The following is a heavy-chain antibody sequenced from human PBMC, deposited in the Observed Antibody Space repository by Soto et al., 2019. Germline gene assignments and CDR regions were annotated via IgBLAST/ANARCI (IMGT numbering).Heavy chain of an antibody. CDR1: GYSFTSYW. J-gene: IGHJ6*02. D-gene: IGHD6-13*01. V-gene: IGHV5-51*01. CDR3: ARVPYSSWRYYYYGMDV. CDR2: IYPGDSDT. Sequence: PGESLKISCKGSGYSFTSYWIGWVRQMPGKGLEWMGIIYPGDSDTRYSPSFQGQVTISADKSISTAYLQWSSLKASDTAMYYCARVPYSSWRYYYYGMDVWGQGTTVTVSS.